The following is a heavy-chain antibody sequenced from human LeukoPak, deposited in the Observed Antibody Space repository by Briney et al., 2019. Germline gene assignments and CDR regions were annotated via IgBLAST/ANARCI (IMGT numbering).Heavy chain of an antibody. V-gene: IGHV4-34*01. D-gene: IGHD3-16*01. CDR2: INHSGST. CDR3: ARGLRGISYFDY. CDR1: GGSFSGYY. Sequence: SETLSLTCAVYGGSFSGYYWSWIRQPPGKGLEWIGEINHSGSTNYNPSLKSRVTISVDASKSQFSLKLSSVTAADTAVYYCARGLRGISYFDYWGQGTLVTVSS. J-gene: IGHJ4*02.